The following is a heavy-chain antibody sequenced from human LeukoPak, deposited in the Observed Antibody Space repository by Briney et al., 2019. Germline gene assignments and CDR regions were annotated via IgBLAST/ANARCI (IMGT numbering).Heavy chain of an antibody. V-gene: IGHV1-69*13. CDR3: ARDPIQLWGPNYYYYGMDV. D-gene: IGHD5-18*01. J-gene: IGHJ6*02. CDR1: GGTFSSYA. CDR2: IIPIFGTA. Sequence: GASVKVSCKASGGTFSSYAISWVRQAPGQGLEWMGGIIPIFGTANYAQKFQGRVTITADESTSTAYMELSSLRSEDTVVYYCARDPIQLWGPNYYYYGMDVWGQGTTVTVSS.